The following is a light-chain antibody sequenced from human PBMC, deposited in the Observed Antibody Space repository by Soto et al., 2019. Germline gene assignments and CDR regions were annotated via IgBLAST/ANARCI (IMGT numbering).Light chain of an antibody. CDR1: SSDVGAYNY. CDR2: DAS. CDR3: SSYTSATTYV. V-gene: IGLV2-14*01. Sequence: QSVLTQPASVSGSPGKSITISCTGTSSDVGAYNYDSWYQQYPGEAPKVIIYDASHRPAGVSNRFSGSKSGNTASLTISGLQTQDEADYYCSSYTSATTYVFGTGTKVTVL. J-gene: IGLJ1*01.